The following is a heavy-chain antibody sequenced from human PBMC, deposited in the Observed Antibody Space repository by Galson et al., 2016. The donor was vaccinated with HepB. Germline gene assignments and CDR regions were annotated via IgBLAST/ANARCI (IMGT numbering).Heavy chain of an antibody. CDR3: AIHTRGQYDTGRYEFNF. D-gene: IGHD3-22*01. CDR2: IIPMFGTP. J-gene: IGHJ4*02. V-gene: IGHV1-69*13. CDR1: GGSFRTYV. Sequence: SVKVSCKASGGSFRTYVLNWVRRAPGQGLQWVGGIIPMFGTPNYAQKFQGRVTITADESTSTAYLDLGGLRSDDTAVYYCAIHTRGQYDTGRYEFNFWGQGTLLIVSS.